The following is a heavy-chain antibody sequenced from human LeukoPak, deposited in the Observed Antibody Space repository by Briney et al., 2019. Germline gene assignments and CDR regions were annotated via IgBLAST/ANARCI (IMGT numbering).Heavy chain of an antibody. CDR2: VDPEDGEI. Sequence: ASVKVSRKASGYTFSDHYIHWVQHAPGKGPEWMGHVDPEDGEIRYAEKFQGRVTITADTSTDTSYLELSSLRSEDTALYYCATGGIVPGDPLEYWGKGTLVTVSS. CDR3: ATGGIVPGDPLEY. D-gene: IGHD2-15*01. CDR1: GYTFSDHY. J-gene: IGHJ4*02. V-gene: IGHV1-69-2*01.